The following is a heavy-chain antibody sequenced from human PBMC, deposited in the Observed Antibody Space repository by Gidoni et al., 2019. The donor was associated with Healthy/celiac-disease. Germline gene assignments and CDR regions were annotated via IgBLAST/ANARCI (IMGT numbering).Heavy chain of an antibody. CDR1: GFTFSSYW. D-gene: IGHD3-3*01. CDR2: IKQDGSEK. Sequence: EVQLVESGGGLVQPGGSLSLSCAASGFTFSSYWTRWVRQAPGKGLEWVANIKQDGSEKYYVDSVKGRFTISRDNAKNSLYLQMNSLRAEDTAVYYCARVAGDTIFGVVPRGDFDYWGQGTLVTVSS. CDR3: ARVAGDTIFGVVPRGDFDY. J-gene: IGHJ4*02. V-gene: IGHV3-7*04.